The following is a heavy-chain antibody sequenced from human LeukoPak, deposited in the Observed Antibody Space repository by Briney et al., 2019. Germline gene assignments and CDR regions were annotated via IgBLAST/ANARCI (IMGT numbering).Heavy chain of an antibody. CDR2: NIPIFGTT. Sequence: SVKVSCKVSGGTFSYAISWVRQAPGQGLEWMGGNIPIFGTTDYAQNFQGRVTFTTDESTSTAYMELSSLRSEDTAVYYCARGAWGYNYGYHNYWGQGTLVTVST. J-gene: IGHJ4*02. V-gene: IGHV1-69*05. D-gene: IGHD5-18*01. CDR3: ARGAWGYNYGYHNY. CDR1: GGTFSYA.